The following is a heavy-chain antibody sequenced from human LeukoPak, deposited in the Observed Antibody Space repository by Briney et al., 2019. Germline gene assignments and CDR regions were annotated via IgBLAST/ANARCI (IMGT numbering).Heavy chain of an antibody. D-gene: IGHD6-19*01. CDR1: GYTFTGYY. CDR2: INPNSGGA. J-gene: IGHJ4*02. CDR3: AREDNLGSGSSPNDY. Sequence: ASVKVSCKATGYTFTGYYMDWVRQAPGQGLEWMGRINPNSGGANYAQKFQGRVTMTRDTSISTAYMELSRLRSDDTAVYYCAREDNLGSGSSPNDYWGQGTLVTVSS. V-gene: IGHV1-2*06.